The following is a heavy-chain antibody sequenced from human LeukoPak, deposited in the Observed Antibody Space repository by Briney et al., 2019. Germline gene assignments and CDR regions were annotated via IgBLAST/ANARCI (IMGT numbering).Heavy chain of an antibody. V-gene: IGHV3-48*04. D-gene: IGHD3-10*01. J-gene: IGHJ4*02. CDR1: GFTFSNYG. CDR2: ISSSGSTI. Sequence: PGGSLRLSCAASGFTFSNYGMYWVRQAPGKGLEWVSYISSSGSTIYYADPVKGRFTISRDNAKNSLYLQMNSLRAEDTAVYYCARDWDTMVRGVSYFDYWGQGTLVTVSS. CDR3: ARDWDTMVRGVSYFDY.